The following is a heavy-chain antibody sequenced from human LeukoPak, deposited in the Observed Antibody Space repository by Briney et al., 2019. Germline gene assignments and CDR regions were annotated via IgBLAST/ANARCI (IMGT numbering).Heavy chain of an antibody. CDR2: ISYDGSNK. CDR3: ASGSGPMGDYFDY. Sequence: GRPLRLSCAASGFTFSSYAMHWVRQAPGKGLEWVAVISYDGSNKYYADSVKGRFTISRDNSKNTLYLRMNSLRAEDTAVYYCASGSGPMGDYFDYWGQGTLVTVSS. J-gene: IGHJ4*02. V-gene: IGHV3-30*04. D-gene: IGHD2-15*01. CDR1: GFTFSSYA.